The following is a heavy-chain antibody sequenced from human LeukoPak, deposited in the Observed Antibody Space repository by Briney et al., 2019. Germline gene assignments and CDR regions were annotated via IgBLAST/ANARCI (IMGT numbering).Heavy chain of an antibody. J-gene: IGHJ5*02. CDR1: GGSISSYY. V-gene: IGHV4-59*01. D-gene: IGHD6-19*01. Sequence: SSETLSLTCTVSGGSISSYYWSWIRQPPGKGLEWIGYIYYSGSTNYNPSLKSRVTISVDTSKNQFSLKLSSVTAADTAVYYCARLRAPKAGWFDPWGQGTLVTVSS. CDR3: ARLRAPKAGWFDP. CDR2: IYYSGST.